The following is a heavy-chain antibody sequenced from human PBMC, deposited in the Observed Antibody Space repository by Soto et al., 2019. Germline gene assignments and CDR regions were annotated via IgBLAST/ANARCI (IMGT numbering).Heavy chain of an antibody. J-gene: IGHJ6*03. V-gene: IGHV1-8*01. CDR3: ARGLEAAAGYYYYYMDV. CDR1: GYTFTSYD. CDR2: MNPNSGNT. Sequence: QVQLVQSGAEVKKHGASVKVSCKASGYTFTSYDINLVRQATGQWLEWMGWMNPNSGNTGYAQKFQGRVTMTRNTSISTAYMELSSLRSEDTAVYYCARGLEAAAGYYYYYMDVWGKGTTVTVSS. D-gene: IGHD6-13*01.